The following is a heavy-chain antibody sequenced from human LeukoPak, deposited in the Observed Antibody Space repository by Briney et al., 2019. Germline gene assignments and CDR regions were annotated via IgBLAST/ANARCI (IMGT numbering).Heavy chain of an antibody. CDR1: GFTFSSYA. CDR3: AKGAGYSSNWNFDY. D-gene: IGHD6-13*01. J-gene: IGHJ4*02. Sequence: GGSLRLSCAASGFTFSSYAMSWVRQAPGKGLEWVSTISGRGDSTYYADSVRGRFTISRDNSKNTLYLQMNSLRLEDTAGYYCAKGAGYSSNWNFDYWGQGTLVTVSS. V-gene: IGHV3-23*01. CDR2: ISGRGDST.